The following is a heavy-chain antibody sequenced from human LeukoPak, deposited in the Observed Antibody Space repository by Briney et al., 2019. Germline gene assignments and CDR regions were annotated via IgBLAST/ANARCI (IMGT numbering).Heavy chain of an antibody. CDR1: GYTLTELS. D-gene: IGHD3-22*01. CDR3: ARDHEITMTY. Sequence: GASVKVSCKVSGYTLTELSMHWVRQAPGKGLEWMGGFDPEDGETIYAQEFQGRVTMTEDTSTDTAYMELSRLRSDDTAVYYCARDHEITMTYWGQGTLVTVSS. J-gene: IGHJ4*02. CDR2: FDPEDGET. V-gene: IGHV1-24*01.